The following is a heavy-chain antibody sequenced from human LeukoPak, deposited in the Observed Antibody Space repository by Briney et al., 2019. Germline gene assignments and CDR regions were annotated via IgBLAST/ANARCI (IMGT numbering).Heavy chain of an antibody. Sequence: GASVTVSCKASGYTFTDNYMHWVRQAPGQGLEWMGCINTYSGGTNNAQNFQGRVTMTRDTSIGTAYMELSRLRTDDTAVYYCARAAGYSSGWHIDYWGQGTLVTVSS. CDR2: INTYSGGT. CDR3: ARAAGYSSGWHIDY. J-gene: IGHJ4*02. D-gene: IGHD6-19*01. V-gene: IGHV1-2*02. CDR1: GYTFTDNY.